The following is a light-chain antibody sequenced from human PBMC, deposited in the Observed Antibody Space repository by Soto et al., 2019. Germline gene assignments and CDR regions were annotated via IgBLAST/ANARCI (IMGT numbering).Light chain of an antibody. CDR1: QNINIW. J-gene: IGKJ1*01. Sequence: DLQMTQSPSTLSASVGDRVTITCRASQNINIWLAWYQQKPGTAPKLLIYKASTLESGVPSRFSGNGSGTDFTLTISSLQPDDSATYYCQQYNGLPTWTFGQGTKLEIK. CDR2: KAS. CDR3: QQYNGLPTWT. V-gene: IGKV1-5*03.